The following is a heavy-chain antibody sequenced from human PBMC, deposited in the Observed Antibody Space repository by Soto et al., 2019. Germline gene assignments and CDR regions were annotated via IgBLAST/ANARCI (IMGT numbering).Heavy chain of an antibody. J-gene: IGHJ5*02. V-gene: IGHV2-26*01. D-gene: IGHD3-9*01. CDR1: GFSLSNARMG. CDR2: IFSNDEK. CDR3: ARRSAYYDILTGLNWFDP. Sequence: SGPTLVNPTETLTLTCTVSGFSLSNARMGVSWIRQPPGKALEWLAHIFSNDEKSYSTSLKSRLTISKDTSKSQVVLTMTNMDPVDTATYYCARRSAYYDILTGLNWFDPWGQGTLVTVSS.